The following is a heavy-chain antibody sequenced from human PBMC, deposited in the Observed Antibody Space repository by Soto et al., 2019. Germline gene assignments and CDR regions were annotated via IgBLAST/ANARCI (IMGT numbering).Heavy chain of an antibody. CDR1: GFTFSSYG. V-gene: IGHV3-30*18. CDR2: ISYDGSNK. CDR3: AKDRTTVTYYYYGMDV. D-gene: IGHD4-17*01. Sequence: GGSLRLSCAASGFTFSSYGMHWVRQAPGKGLEWVAVISYDGSNKYYADSVKGRFTISRDNSKNTLYLQMNSLRAEDTAVYYCAKDRTTVTYYYYGMDVWGQGTTVTVSS. J-gene: IGHJ6*02.